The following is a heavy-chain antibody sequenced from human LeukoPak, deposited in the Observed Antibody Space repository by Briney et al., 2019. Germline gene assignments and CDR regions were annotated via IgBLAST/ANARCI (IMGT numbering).Heavy chain of an antibody. CDR3: ARDVAVWGGYTFAY. J-gene: IGHJ4*02. CDR2: IKQDGSDR. Sequence: PGGSLRLSCPASGFTFSRYWMSWLRQAPGKGLEWVANIKQDGSDRYYVDSVKGRFTISRDNGKNSLYLQLNSLRIDDTAVYFSARDVAVWGGYTFAYWGQGTLVTVSS. V-gene: IGHV3-7*01. CDR1: GFTFSRYW. D-gene: IGHD3-16*01.